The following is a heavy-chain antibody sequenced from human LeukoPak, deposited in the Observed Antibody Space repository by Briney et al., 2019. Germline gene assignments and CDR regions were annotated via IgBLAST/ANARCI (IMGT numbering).Heavy chain of an antibody. CDR3: ARGHTAVTRHFDF. D-gene: IGHD4-17*01. V-gene: IGHV3-48*03. Sequence: PGGSLRLSCAASGFTFSSYEMNWVRQAPGKGLEWISYISSSVTTIYYADSVKGRFTISRDNAKNLLYLDVNSLRAEDTAVYYCARGHTAVTRHFDFWGQGTLVTVSS. J-gene: IGHJ4*02. CDR1: GFTFSSYE. CDR2: ISSSVTTI.